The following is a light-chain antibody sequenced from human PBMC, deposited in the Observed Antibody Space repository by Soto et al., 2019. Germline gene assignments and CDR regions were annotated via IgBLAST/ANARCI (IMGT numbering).Light chain of an antibody. CDR3: AAWDDGLNGWA. J-gene: IGLJ3*02. CDR1: DSIIGSNT. Sequence: QSVLTQPPAASGTPGQRLDISCSGSDSIIGSNTVNWYQQLPGTAPKLLIYTNFQRPSGVPDRFSGSKSVTSASLAISGLQPEDEAYYYCAAWDDGLNGWALGGGTKLTVL. CDR2: TNF. V-gene: IGLV1-44*01.